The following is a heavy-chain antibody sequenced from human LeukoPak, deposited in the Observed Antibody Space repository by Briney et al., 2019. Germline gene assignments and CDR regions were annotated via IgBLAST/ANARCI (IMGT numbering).Heavy chain of an antibody. Sequence: GGSLRLSCAASGFTFSNYAMTWVRQAPGKGLEWVSAISGPGGSTYYAGSVKGRFTISRDNSKNTLFLRMNSLRVEDTAVYYCAKVDQQLAAWFYYGMDVWGQGTTVTVSS. D-gene: IGHD6-13*01. V-gene: IGHV3-23*01. CDR3: AKVDQQLAAWFYYGMDV. J-gene: IGHJ6*02. CDR2: ISGPGGST. CDR1: GFTFSNYA.